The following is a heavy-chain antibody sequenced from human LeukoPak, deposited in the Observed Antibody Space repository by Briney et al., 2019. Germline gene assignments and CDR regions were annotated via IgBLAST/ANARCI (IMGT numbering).Heavy chain of an antibody. Sequence: SETLSLTCTVSGGSLSNSRYYWDWIRLPPGKGLEWIGSITYSGTTYYNPSLRSGATISVETSKNHFSLKLSSVTAADTAVYYCARNPYYYTSGSYYNSAFDIWGQGTMVTVSS. V-gene: IGHV4-39*02. CDR3: ARNPYYYTSGSYYNSAFDI. D-gene: IGHD3-10*01. J-gene: IGHJ3*02. CDR2: ITYSGTT. CDR1: GGSLSNSRYY.